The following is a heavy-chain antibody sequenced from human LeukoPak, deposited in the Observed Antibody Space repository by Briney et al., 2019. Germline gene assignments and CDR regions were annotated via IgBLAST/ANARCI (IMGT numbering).Heavy chain of an antibody. CDR2: ISWNSGSI. V-gene: IGHV3-9*03. CDR3: AKGGPYDFWSGYLDY. CDR1: GFTFDDYA. D-gene: IGHD3-3*01. Sequence: GGSLRLSCAASGFTFDDYAMHWVRQAPGKGLEWVSGISWNSGSIGYADSVKGRFTISRDNAKNSLYLQMNSLRAEDMALYYCAKGGPYDFWSGYLDYWGQGTLVTVSS. J-gene: IGHJ4*02.